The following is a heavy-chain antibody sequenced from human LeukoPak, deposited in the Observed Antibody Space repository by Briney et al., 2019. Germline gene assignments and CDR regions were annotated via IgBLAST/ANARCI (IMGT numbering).Heavy chain of an antibody. CDR2: INPNSGGT. Sequence: ASVKVSCKASGYTFTGYNMHWVRQAPGQGLEWMGWINPNSGGTNYAQKFQGRVTMTRDTSISTAYMELSRLRSDDTAVYYCARAYQRLGGLSLPDYWGQGTLVTVSS. V-gene: IGHV1-2*02. D-gene: IGHD3-16*02. CDR1: GYTFTGYN. CDR3: ARAYQRLGGLSLPDY. J-gene: IGHJ4*02.